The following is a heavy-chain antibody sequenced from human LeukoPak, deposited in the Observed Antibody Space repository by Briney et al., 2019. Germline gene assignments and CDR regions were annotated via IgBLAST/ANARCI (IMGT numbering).Heavy chain of an antibody. J-gene: IGHJ6*03. CDR1: GYTFTSYD. CDR3: ARGGDCSSTSCLLNYYYYMDV. Sequence: GASVKVSCKASGYTFTSYDINWVRQATGQGLEWMGWMNPNSGNTGYAQKFQGRVTITRNTSISTAYMELSSLRSEDTAVYYCARGGDCSSTSCLLNYYYYMDVWGKGTTVTVSS. D-gene: IGHD2-2*01. CDR2: MNPNSGNT. V-gene: IGHV1-8*03.